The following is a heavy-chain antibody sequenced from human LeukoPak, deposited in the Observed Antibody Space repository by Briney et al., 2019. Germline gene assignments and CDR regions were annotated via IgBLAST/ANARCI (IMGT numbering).Heavy chain of an antibody. J-gene: IGHJ6*03. V-gene: IGHV1-46*01. CDR3: ARVLRYCSGGNCYSGGLGYMDV. D-gene: IGHD2-15*01. Sequence: ASVKVSCKASGYTFTSYYMHWVRQAPGQGLEWMGLINPTGGSTGYAQKFQGRVTMTRDMSTSTDYMELRSLRSDDTAVYYCARVLRYCSGGNCYSGGLGYMDVWGKGTTVTISS. CDR2: INPTGGST. CDR1: GYTFTSYY.